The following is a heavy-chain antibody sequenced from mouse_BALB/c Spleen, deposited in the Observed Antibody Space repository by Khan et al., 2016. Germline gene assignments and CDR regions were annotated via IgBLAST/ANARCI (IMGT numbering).Heavy chain of an antibody. Sequence: EVELVESGGGLVQPGGSRKLSCAASGFTFSSFGMHWVRQAPEKGLEWVAYISSGSSTIYYADTVKGRFTFSRDNSKNTMYLQMTSLRSEDSAMYYCARRATRSSCAMDYWCQGTSVTVSS. V-gene: IGHV5-17*02. CDR2: ISSGSSTI. CDR3: ARRATRSSCAMDY. J-gene: IGHJ4*01. CDR1: GFTFSSFG. D-gene: IGHD3-3*01.